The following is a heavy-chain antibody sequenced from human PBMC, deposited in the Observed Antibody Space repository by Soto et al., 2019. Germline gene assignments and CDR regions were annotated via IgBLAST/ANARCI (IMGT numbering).Heavy chain of an antibody. CDR2: IYYSGST. CDR3: ARDGYYGSGSYIS. D-gene: IGHD3-10*01. V-gene: IGHV4-61*01. J-gene: IGHJ5*02. Sequence: PSETLSLTCTVSGGSVSSGSYYWRWIRQPPGKGLEWIGYIYYSGSTNYNPSLKSRVTISVDTSKNQFSLKLSSATAADTAVYYCARDGYYGSGSYISWGQGTLVTVSS. CDR1: GGSVSSGSYY.